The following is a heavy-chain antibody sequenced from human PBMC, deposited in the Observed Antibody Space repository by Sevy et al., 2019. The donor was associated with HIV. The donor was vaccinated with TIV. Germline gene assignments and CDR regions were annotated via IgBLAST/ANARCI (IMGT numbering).Heavy chain of an antibody. J-gene: IGHJ4*02. Sequence: ASVKVSCKASDYTFSTQGFNWVRQAPGQGLEWMGWISAYNGNTKYAQKFQGRVTMTTDTSTSTAYLELRSLTSDDTDRYYCARDWAPGYYYDAIGVKRDYYFDYWGQGTLVTVSS. CDR1: DYTFSTQG. V-gene: IGHV1-18*01. CDR2: ISAYNGNT. D-gene: IGHD3-22*01. CDR3: ARDWAPGYYYDAIGVKRDYYFDY.